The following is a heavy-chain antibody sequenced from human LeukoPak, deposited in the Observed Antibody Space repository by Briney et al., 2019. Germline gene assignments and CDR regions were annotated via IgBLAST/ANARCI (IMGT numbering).Heavy chain of an antibody. D-gene: IGHD5-18*01. CDR3: ASRKDTPHLPDY. J-gene: IGHJ4*02. V-gene: IGHV3-30-3*01. Sequence: GGSLRLSRAVSDFTFSTYAMHWVRQAPDKGLEWVAVISYDGGKKYYADSVKGRFTISRDNSKNTLYLQMNSLRTEDTAMYYCASRKDTPHLPDYWGQGTLVTVSS. CDR1: DFTFSTYA. CDR2: ISYDGGKK.